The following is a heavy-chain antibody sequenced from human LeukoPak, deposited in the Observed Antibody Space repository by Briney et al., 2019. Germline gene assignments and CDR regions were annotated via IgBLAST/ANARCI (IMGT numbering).Heavy chain of an antibody. CDR3: ARASLTGYYKMGY. J-gene: IGHJ4*02. CDR2: INPNSGGT. D-gene: IGHD3-9*01. Sequence: ASVKVSCKASGYTFTGYGISWVRQAPGPGLEWMGWINPNSGGTNYAQKFQGRVTMTRDTSISTAYMELSRLRSDDTAVYYCARASLTGYYKMGYWGQGTLVTVSS. V-gene: IGHV1-2*02. CDR1: GYTFTGYG.